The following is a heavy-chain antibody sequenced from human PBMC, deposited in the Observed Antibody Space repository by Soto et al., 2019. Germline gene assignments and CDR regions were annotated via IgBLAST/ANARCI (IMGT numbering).Heavy chain of an antibody. CDR1: GFTFNNYG. D-gene: IGHD6-6*01. CDR3: ARDRYSSSSWGFEY. J-gene: IGHJ4*02. CDR2: IWYDESNK. V-gene: IGHV3-33*01. Sequence: GGSLRLSCEASGFTFNNYGLHWVRQAPGKGLEWVAFIWYDESNKYYADSVKGRFTISRDNSKNTLYLQMNSLRAEDTAVYYCARDRYSSSSWGFEYWGQGTPVTVSS.